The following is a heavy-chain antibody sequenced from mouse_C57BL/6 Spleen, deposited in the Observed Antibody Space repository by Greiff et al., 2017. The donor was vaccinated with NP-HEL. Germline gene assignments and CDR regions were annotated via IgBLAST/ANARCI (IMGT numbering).Heavy chain of an antibody. J-gene: IGHJ2*01. CDR1: GYTFTSYW. CDR3: AREGPITTVVAREYYFDY. Sequence: QVHVKQSGAELVRPGTSVKLSCKASGYTFTSYWMHWVKQRPGQGLEWIGVIDPSDSYTNYNQKFKGKATLTVDTSSSTAYMQLSSLTSEDSAVYYCAREGPITTVVAREYYFDYWGQGTTLTVSS. D-gene: IGHD1-1*01. V-gene: IGHV1-59*01. CDR2: IDPSDSYT.